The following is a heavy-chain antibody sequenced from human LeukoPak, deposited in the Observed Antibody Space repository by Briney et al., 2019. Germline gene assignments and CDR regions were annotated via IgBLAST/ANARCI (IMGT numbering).Heavy chain of an antibody. CDR2: IYTSGST. J-gene: IGHJ3*01. D-gene: IGHD3-22*01. CDR1: GGSISSYH. V-gene: IGHV4-4*07. Sequence: SETLSLTCTVSGGSISSYHWSWIRQPAGKGLEWIGRIYTSGSTNYDPSLKSRVTMSLDTSKNQFSLKLTSVTAADTAMYYCAREAGDPSGYYYDKGAFDFWGQGTVVTVSS. CDR3: AREAGDPSGYYYDKGAFDF.